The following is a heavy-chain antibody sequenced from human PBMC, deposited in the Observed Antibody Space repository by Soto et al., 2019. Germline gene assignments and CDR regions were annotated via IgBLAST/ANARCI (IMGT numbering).Heavy chain of an antibody. J-gene: IGHJ6*02. V-gene: IGHV4-39*01. D-gene: IGHD3-22*01. Sequence: SETLSLTCPVSGGSISSSSYYWGWIRQPPGKGLEWIGSIYYSGSTYYNPSLKSRVTISVDTSKNQFSLKLSSVTAADTAVYYCARRLYYDSSGFEGGGMDVWGQGTTVT. CDR1: GGSISSSSYY. CDR2: IYYSGST. CDR3: ARRLYYDSSGFEGGGMDV.